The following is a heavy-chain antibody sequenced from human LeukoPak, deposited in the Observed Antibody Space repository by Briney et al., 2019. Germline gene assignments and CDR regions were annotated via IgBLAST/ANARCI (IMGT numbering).Heavy chain of an antibody. V-gene: IGHV3-53*01. CDR2: LYSNGNT. D-gene: IGHD2-15*01. Sequence: GGSLRLSCAASGFTVSSKYMSWVRQAPGKGLEWVSTLYSNGNTYYADSVKGRFTISRDNSKNTLYLQMNSLRADDTAVYYCAGCSGGSCYSRGKYGVDVWGQGTTVIVSS. CDR3: AGCSGGSCYSRGKYGVDV. CDR1: GFTVSSKY. J-gene: IGHJ6*02.